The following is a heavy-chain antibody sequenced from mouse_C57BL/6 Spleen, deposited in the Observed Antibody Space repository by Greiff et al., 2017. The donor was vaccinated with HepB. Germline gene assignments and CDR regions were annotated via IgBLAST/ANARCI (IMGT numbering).Heavy chain of an antibody. CDR2: IYPGSGNT. CDR1: GYSFTSYY. D-gene: IGHD2-3*01. Sequence: VQLQQSGPELVKPGASVKISCKASGYSFTSYYIHWVKQRPGQGLEWIGWIYPGSGNTKYNEKFKGKATLTADTSSSTAYMQLSSLTSEDSAVYYCANDGYGAWFAYWGQGTLVTVSA. J-gene: IGHJ3*01. CDR3: ANDGYGAWFAY. V-gene: IGHV1-66*01.